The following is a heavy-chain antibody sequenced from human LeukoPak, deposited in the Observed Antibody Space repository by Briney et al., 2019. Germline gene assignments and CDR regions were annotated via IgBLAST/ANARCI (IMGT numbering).Heavy chain of an antibody. V-gene: IGHV1-69-2*01. J-gene: IGHJ4*02. CDR3: ATGKYGSSWYSDY. Sequence: GASVKVSCKASGHTFIDYYMHWVQQAPGKGLEWMGRVDPEDGERIYAGKFQGRVTITADTSTDTAYMELNSLRSEDTAVYYCATGKYGSSWYSDYWGQGTLVTVSS. CDR2: VDPEDGER. CDR1: GHTFIDYY. D-gene: IGHD6-13*01.